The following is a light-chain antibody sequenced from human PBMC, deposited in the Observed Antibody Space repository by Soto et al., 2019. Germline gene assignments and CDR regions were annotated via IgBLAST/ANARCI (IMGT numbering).Light chain of an antibody. CDR1: SSDVGGYTY. CDR3: SSYTTSNTRQIV. Sequence: QSVLTQPASVSGSPGQAITISCTGTSSDVGGYTYVSWYQQHPGKAPKFIIYDVSNRPSGVSNRFSGPKSGNTASLTISGLQAEDEADYYCSSYTTSNTRQIVFGTGTKVTVL. CDR2: DVS. V-gene: IGLV2-14*01. J-gene: IGLJ1*01.